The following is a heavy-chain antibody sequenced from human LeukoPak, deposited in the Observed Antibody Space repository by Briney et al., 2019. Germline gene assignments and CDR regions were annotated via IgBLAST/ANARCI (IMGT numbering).Heavy chain of an antibody. CDR2: INHSGST. V-gene: IGHV4-34*01. J-gene: IGHJ6*03. D-gene: IGHD2-2*01. CDR1: GGTFSGYY. Sequence: SETLTLTCAVYGGTFSGYYWSWIRQPPGKGLEWIGEINHSGSTNYNPSLKSRVTISVDTSKNQFSLKLSSVTAADTAVYYCARGYVVVPAASQPYYYYYYMDVWGKGTTVTVSS. CDR3: ARGYVVVPAASQPYYYYYYMDV.